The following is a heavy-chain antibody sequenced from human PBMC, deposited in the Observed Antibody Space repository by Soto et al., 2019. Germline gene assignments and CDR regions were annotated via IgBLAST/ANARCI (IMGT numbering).Heavy chain of an antibody. Sequence: EVQLLESGGGSVQPGGSLRLSCAASGFTFSSYAMSWVRQAPGKGLEWVSAISGTGSSTNYADSVEGRFTISRDNSKNTLYLQMSILRAEDRAVYYCAKAGGIAVPGTHLDYWGQGTLVTVSS. CDR3: AKAGGIAVPGTHLDY. CDR1: GFTFSSYA. D-gene: IGHD6-19*01. V-gene: IGHV3-23*01. J-gene: IGHJ4*02. CDR2: ISGTGSST.